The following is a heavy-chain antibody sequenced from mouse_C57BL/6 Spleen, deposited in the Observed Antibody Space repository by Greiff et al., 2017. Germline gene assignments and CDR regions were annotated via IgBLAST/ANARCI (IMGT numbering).Heavy chain of an antibody. Sequence: QVQLKQSGAELARPGASVKMSCKASGYTFTSYTMHWVKQRHGQGLEWIGYINPSSGYTKYNQKFKDKATLTADKSSSTAYIQLVNLTSGDSAAYDFARGAVVEGFSYWGQGTTLTVSS. J-gene: IGHJ2*01. CDR3: ARGAVVEGFSY. CDR2: INPSSGYT. D-gene: IGHD1-1*01. V-gene: IGHV1-4*01. CDR1: GYTFTSYT.